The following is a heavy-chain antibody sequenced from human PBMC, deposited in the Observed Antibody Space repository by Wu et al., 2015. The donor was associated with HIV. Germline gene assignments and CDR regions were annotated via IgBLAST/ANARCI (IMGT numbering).Heavy chain of an antibody. J-gene: IGHJ4*02. V-gene: IGHV1-69*12. CDR3: ARDVPLLGQT. D-gene: IGHD3/OR15-3a*01. Sequence: QVQLVQSGAEMRKPGSSVKVSCKASGGTFNNFAFSWVRQAPGQGLEWMGGIIPMFGTPNYAQTFEGRLIITAEESTTTVYMELRRLRSGDTAFYFCARDVPLLGQTWGQGTLVTVSS. CDR2: IIPMFGTP. CDR1: GGTFNNFA.